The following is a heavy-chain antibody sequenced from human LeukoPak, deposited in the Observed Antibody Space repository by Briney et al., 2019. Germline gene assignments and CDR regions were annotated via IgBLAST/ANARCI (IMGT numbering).Heavy chain of an antibody. J-gene: IGHJ4*02. CDR1: GFTFSSYG. V-gene: IGHV3-30*02. D-gene: IGHD3-22*01. Sequence: GGSLRLSCAASGFTFSSYGMHWVRQAPGKGLEWVAFIRYDGSNKYYADSVKGRFTISRDNSKNTLYLQMNSLRAEDTAVYYCARRLYYYDSSGYWGQGTLVTVSS. CDR2: IRYDGSNK. CDR3: ARRLYYYDSSGY.